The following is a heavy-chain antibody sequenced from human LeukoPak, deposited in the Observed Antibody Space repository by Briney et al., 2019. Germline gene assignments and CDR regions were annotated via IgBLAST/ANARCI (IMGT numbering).Heavy chain of an antibody. CDR3: ARDGAIVGAKETWFDP. D-gene: IGHD1-26*01. Sequence: ASVRVSCKASGYTFTGYYMHWVRQAPGQGLEWMGWINPNSGGTNYAQKFQGRVTMTRDTSISTAYMELSRLRSDDTAVYYCARDGAIVGAKETWFDPWGQGTLVTVSS. CDR2: INPNSGGT. CDR1: GYTFTGYY. J-gene: IGHJ5*02. V-gene: IGHV1-2*02.